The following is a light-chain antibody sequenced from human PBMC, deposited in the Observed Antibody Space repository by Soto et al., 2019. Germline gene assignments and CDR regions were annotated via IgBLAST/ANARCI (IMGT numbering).Light chain of an antibody. J-gene: IGLJ1*01. CDR2: GVT. Sequence: QSALTQPASVSGSPGQSITISCTGTSRDVGGYNYVSWYQQYPGKAPKLMIYGVTNRPSGVSNRFSGSKTGNTASLTISGLQAEDEADYYCCSLTTSHTYVFGSGTKVTVL. CDR1: SRDVGGYNY. V-gene: IGLV2-14*01. CDR3: CSLTTSHTYV.